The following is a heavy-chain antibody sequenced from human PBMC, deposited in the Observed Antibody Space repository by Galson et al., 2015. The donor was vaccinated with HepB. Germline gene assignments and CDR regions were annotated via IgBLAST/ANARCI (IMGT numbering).Heavy chain of an antibody. Sequence: SLRLSCAASGFTFSSYAMHWVRQAPGKGLEWVAVISYDGSNKYYADSVKGRFTISRDNSKNTLYLQMNSLRAEDTAVYYCASPSGSGWDDWYFDLWGRGTLVTVSS. CDR3: ASPSGSGWDDWYFDL. J-gene: IGHJ2*01. V-gene: IGHV3-30-3*01. CDR2: ISYDGSNK. D-gene: IGHD6-19*01. CDR1: GFTFSSYA.